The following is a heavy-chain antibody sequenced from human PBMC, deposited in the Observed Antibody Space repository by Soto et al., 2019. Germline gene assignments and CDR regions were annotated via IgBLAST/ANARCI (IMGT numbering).Heavy chain of an antibody. CDR2: IWYDGSIK. D-gene: IGHD3-3*02. V-gene: IGHV3-33*01. CDR3: ARHFAGNRDY. Sequence: PGGSLRLSCAASGFTFSSYGMHWVRQAPGKRLEWVAVIWYDGSIKSYADSVKGRLTISRDNSRNRLYLQINSLRAEDTAVYYCARHFAGNRDYWGQGTLVTVSS. CDR1: GFTFSSYG. J-gene: IGHJ4*02.